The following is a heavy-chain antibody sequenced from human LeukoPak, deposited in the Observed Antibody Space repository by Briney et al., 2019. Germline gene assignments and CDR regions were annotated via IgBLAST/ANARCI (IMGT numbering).Heavy chain of an antibody. V-gene: IGHV1-69*05. CDR3: ARVTDRGYCSSTSCHNYYYYMDV. CDR2: IIPIFGTA. D-gene: IGHD2-2*02. Sequence: ASVKVSCKASGGTFSSYAISWVRQAPGQGLEWMGGIIPIFGTANYAQKFQGRVTITTDESTSTAYMELSSLRSEDTAVYYCARVTDRGYCSSTSCHNYYYYMDVWGKGTTVTVSS. CDR1: GGTFSSYA. J-gene: IGHJ6*03.